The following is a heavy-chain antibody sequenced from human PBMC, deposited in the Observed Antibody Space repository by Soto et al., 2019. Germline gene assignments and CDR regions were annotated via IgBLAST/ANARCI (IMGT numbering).Heavy chain of an antibody. J-gene: IGHJ6*03. D-gene: IGHD3-10*01. Sequence: GGSLRLSCVASGFNFNNAWMNWVRQGPGRGLEWVGRIKSRADDETTDYAAAVKGRFTISRDDSNNVLYLQMNSLTTDDTGTYYCTPRITLFTVNNIWGQGTQVTVSSGKVAAADTAVYYCASTRGRIHKRMDYYYYMDVWGKGTTVTVSS. V-gene: IGHV3-15*07. CDR1: GFNFNNAW. CDR3: TPRITLFTVNNIWGQGTQVTVSSGKVAAADTAVYYCASTRGRIHKRMDYYYYMDV. CDR2: IKSRADDETT.